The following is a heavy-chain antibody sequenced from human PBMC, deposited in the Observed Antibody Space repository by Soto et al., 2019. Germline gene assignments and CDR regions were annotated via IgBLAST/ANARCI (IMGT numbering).Heavy chain of an antibody. CDR3: ARHVLWWSGELLESGRGWLDP. Sequence: SETLSLTWAVSGGSITSVGYCWSWLSKAPGKGLEWLGYIYYSGSTNYNPSLTSRVTISVDTSKNQFSLKLSSVTAAETAVYYCARHVLWWSGELLESGRGWLDPWGQRTLVTVSS. CDR1: GGSITSVGYC. CDR2: IYYSGST. J-gene: IGHJ5*02. D-gene: IGHD3-10*01. V-gene: IGHV4-61*08.